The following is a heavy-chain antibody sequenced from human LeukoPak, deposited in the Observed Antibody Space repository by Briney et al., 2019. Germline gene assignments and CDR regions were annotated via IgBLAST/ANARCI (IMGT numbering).Heavy chain of an antibody. J-gene: IGHJ4*02. V-gene: IGHV3-33*06. D-gene: IGHD1-26*01. CDR2: IWYNGSNK. Sequence: GRSLRLSCAASGLTFSSFGMHWVRQAPGKGLEWVAAIWYNGSNKHYADSVKGRFTISRDNSKNTLYLQMDSLRAEDTAVYYCTKDLTQSWEPDFRGQGTLVTVSS. CDR1: GLTFSSFG. CDR3: TKDLTQSWEPDF.